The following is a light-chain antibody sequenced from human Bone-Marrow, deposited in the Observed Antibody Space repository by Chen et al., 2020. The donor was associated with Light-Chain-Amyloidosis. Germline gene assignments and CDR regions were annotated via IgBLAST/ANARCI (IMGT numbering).Light chain of an antibody. CDR1: NIGSTS. CDR3: QVWDRSSDRPV. J-gene: IGLJ3*02. CDR2: DDS. V-gene: IGLV3-21*02. Sequence: SYVLTQPSSVSVAPGQTATLACGGNNIGSTSVHWYQQTPGQAPLLVVYDDSARPSGIPERLSGYNSGNTATLTISRVEAGDDADYYCQVWDRSSDRPVFGGGTKLTVL.